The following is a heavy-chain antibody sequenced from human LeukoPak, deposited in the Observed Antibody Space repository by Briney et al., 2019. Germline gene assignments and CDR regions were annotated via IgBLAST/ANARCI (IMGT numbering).Heavy chain of an antibody. D-gene: IGHD1-14*01. J-gene: IGHJ4*02. V-gene: IGHV4-59*01. CDR1: GGSISSYH. Sequence: PSETLSLTCTVSGGSISSYHWSWIRQPPGKGLEWIGYISYSGSTNYNPSLKSRVTISVDTSKNQFSLKLRSVTAADTAVYYCARGRIIGPWGQGTLATVSS. CDR2: ISYSGST. CDR3: ARGRIIGP.